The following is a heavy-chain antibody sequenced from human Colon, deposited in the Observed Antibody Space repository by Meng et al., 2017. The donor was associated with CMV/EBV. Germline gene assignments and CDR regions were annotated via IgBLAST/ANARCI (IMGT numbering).Heavy chain of an antibody. V-gene: IGHV3-74*01. CDR1: RCTLINYW. J-gene: IGHJ4*02. Sequence: LSCPASRCTLINYWVHCVRQALGKGLEWVSRINRDGPSRNFAGSVRGRFSISRDNAKNTVYLQMNSLRPEDTAVYYCASDFGGGDDYWGQGTLVTVSS. CDR2: INRDGPSR. CDR3: ASDFGGGDDY. D-gene: IGHD3-10*01.